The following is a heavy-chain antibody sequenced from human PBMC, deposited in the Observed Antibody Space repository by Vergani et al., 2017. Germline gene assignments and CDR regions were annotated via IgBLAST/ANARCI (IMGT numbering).Heavy chain of an antibody. CDR3: ARGDYDDHESHNWFDP. J-gene: IGHJ5*02. Sequence: QEQLVQSGAEVRKPGASVKVSCKASGYNFTSFDISWVRQAPGQGLEWMGGIIPLFGTTYYAPKFQGRVTITADESTTTGYMEIRSLTSDDTGIYFCARGDYDDHESHNWFDPWGQGTLVVVSS. D-gene: IGHD4-17*01. CDR2: IIPLFGTT. V-gene: IGHV1-69*13. CDR1: GYNFTSFD.